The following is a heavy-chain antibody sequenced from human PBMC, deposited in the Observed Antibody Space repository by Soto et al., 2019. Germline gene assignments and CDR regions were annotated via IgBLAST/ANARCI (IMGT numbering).Heavy chain of an antibody. Sequence: EVQLLESGGGLVQPGGSLRLSSAASGFTFSSYAMSWFRQAPGKRLEWASAISGIGGSTYYADSLKGRFTISRENSKHPLYLQMNSLRAEDTAVYYCAKEQWLARGFDYGGQGTLVTVYS. CDR1: GFTFSSYA. V-gene: IGHV3-23*01. CDR2: ISGIGGST. D-gene: IGHD6-19*01. CDR3: AKEQWLARGFDY. J-gene: IGHJ4*02.